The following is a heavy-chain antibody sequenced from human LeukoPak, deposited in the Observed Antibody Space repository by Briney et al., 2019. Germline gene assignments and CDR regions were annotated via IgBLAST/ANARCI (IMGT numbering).Heavy chain of an antibody. D-gene: IGHD5-12*01. Sequence: PSETLSLTCTVSGGSISSGGYYWSWIRQHPGKGLEWIGYVNYRGSTYKNPSLESRVTISVDTSKNEFSLKLSSVGAADMALYYCARASGYDFFGHWGQGSLVTVS. CDR2: VNYRGST. CDR3: ARASGYDFFGH. J-gene: IGHJ4*02. V-gene: IGHV4-31*03. CDR1: GGSISSGGYY.